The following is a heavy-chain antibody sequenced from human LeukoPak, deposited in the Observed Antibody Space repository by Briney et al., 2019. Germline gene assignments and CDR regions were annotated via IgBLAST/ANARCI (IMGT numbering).Heavy chain of an antibody. CDR1: GYTFTSYG. Sequence: ASVKVSCKASGYTFTSYGISWVRQSPGQGLEWMGWISGHSGNTNYAQKFQDRATMTTDTSTSTAYMELRSLRFDDTAVYYCARDFAWGSGGAPIDVTWLDPWGQGILVTVSS. D-gene: IGHD7-27*01. CDR3: ARDFAWGSGGAPIDVTWLDP. CDR2: ISGHSGNT. V-gene: IGHV1-18*01. J-gene: IGHJ5*02.